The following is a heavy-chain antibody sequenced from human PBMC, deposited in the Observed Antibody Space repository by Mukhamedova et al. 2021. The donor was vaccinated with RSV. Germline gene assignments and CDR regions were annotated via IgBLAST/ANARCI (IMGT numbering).Heavy chain of an antibody. D-gene: IGHD3-22*01. J-gene: IGHJ4*02. CDR3: ATDSESYYDSSGYYYGY. Sequence: YYADSVKGRFTISRDNSKNTLYLQMNSLRAEDTAVYYCATDSESYYDSSGYYYGYWGQGTLVTVSS. V-gene: IGHV3-23*01.